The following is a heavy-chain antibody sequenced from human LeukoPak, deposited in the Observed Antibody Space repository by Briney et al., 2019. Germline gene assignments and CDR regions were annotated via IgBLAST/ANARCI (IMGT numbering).Heavy chain of an antibody. CDR1: GYTFTSYG. CDR3: AKYSSSSFDY. D-gene: IGHD6-6*01. J-gene: IGHJ4*02. CDR2: ISAYNGNT. Sequence: ASVKVSCKASGYTFTSYGIGGVGQAPGQGLEWMGWISAYNGNTNYAQKLQGRVTMTTDTYTSTAYMEVRRLRSDDTAVYYCAKYSSSSFDYWGQGTLVTVSS. V-gene: IGHV1-18*01.